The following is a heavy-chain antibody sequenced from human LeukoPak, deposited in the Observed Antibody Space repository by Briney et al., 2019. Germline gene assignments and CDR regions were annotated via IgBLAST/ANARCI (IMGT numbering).Heavy chain of an antibody. CDR2: IYPGDSDT. Sequence: GESLKISCKGPGYSFSSYWIAWVRQMPGKGLEWMGIIYPGDSDTRYSPSFQGLVTISADKSISTAYLQWSSLKASDTAMYYCARPTYFYDSSGSLYYFDFWGQGTLVTVSS. CDR3: ARPTYFYDSSGSLYYFDF. CDR1: GYSFSSYW. V-gene: IGHV5-51*01. J-gene: IGHJ4*02. D-gene: IGHD3-22*01.